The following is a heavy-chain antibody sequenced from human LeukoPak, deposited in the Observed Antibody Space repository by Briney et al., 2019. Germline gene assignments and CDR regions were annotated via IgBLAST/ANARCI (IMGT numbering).Heavy chain of an antibody. CDR2: MNPNSGNT. V-gene: IGHV1-8*03. CDR1: GGTFSSYA. Sequence: AASVKVSCKASGGTFSSYAISWVRQATGQGLEWMGWMNPNSGNTGYAQKFQGRVTITRNTSISTAYMELSSLRSEDTAVYYCARGVSGSYRDAFDIWGQGTMVTVSS. J-gene: IGHJ3*02. CDR3: ARGVSGSYRDAFDI. D-gene: IGHD1-26*01.